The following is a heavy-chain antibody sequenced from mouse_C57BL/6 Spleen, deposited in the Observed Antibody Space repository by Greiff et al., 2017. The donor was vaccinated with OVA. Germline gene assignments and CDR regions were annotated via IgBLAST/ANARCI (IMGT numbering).Heavy chain of an antibody. Sequence: QVQLQQSGTELVKPGASVKLSCKASGYTFTSYWMHWVKQRPGQGLEWIGNINPSNGGTNYNEKFKSKATLTVDKSSSTAYMQLSSLTSEDSAVYYCARDDGYWYYAMDYWGQGTSVTVSS. CDR2: INPSNGGT. CDR1: GYTFTSYW. V-gene: IGHV1-53*01. D-gene: IGHD2-3*01. J-gene: IGHJ4*01. CDR3: ARDDGYWYYAMDY.